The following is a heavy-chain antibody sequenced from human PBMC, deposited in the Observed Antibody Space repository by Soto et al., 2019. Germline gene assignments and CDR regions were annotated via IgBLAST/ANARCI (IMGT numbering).Heavy chain of an antibody. CDR1: GCSLRRGDYY. V-gene: IGHV4-30-4*01. CDR3: ARRGPDNWFDP. CDR2: IYYSGST. J-gene: IGHJ5*02. Sequence: SETLSPTCPFFGCSLRRGDYYWGLVRQPPGKGLEWIGYIYYSGSTYYNPSLKSRVTISVDTSKNQFSLKLSSVTAADTAVYYCARRGPDNWFDPWGQGTLVTVSS. D-gene: IGHD5-12*01.